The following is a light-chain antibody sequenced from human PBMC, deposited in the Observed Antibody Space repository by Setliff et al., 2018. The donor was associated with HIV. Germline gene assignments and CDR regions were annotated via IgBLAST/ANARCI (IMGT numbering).Light chain of an antibody. J-gene: IGLJ3*02. CDR2: SNS. CDR1: SSNIGTYD. CDR3: QSYDNRLSGGV. V-gene: IGLV1-40*01. Sequence: QSALTQPPSVSGAPGQRVTISCTGNSSNIGTYDVHWYQQSPGAAPKLLIYSNSDRPSGVPARFSASKSATSASLAITGLQADDEGDYYCQSYDNRLSGGVFGGGTKATVL.